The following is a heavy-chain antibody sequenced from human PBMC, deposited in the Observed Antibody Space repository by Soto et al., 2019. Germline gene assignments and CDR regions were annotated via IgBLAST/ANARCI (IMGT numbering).Heavy chain of an antibody. D-gene: IGHD4-17*01. CDR1: GGTFSTYS. V-gene: IGHV1-69*02. CDR3: TIGSWSGEVFDI. J-gene: IGHJ3*02. Sequence: QVQLVQSGAEVKKPGSAVKVSCKDSGGTFSTYSMFWVRQAPGQGLEWMGRIIPMLGIANYAQKFQGRVTIPADKSTGTAYMELSSLRSEDTDLYYCTIGSWSGEVFDIWGQGTMVTVSS. CDR2: IIPMLGIA.